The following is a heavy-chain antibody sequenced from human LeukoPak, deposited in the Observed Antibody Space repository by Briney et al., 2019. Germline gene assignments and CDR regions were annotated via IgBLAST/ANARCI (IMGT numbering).Heavy chain of an antibody. J-gene: IGHJ4*02. CDR3: GRDWFKTGDPAS. D-gene: IGHD7-27*01. CDR2: TYSGGTT. Sequence: PGGSLRLSCEASGFSVSNYYMSWVRQAPGTGLECVSVTYSGGTTHYPDSVKGRFTISRDNSKNTLYPQMSNLRVEDTAVYYCGRDWFKTGDPASWGQGTLVIVSS. CDR1: GFSVSNYY. V-gene: IGHV3-66*01.